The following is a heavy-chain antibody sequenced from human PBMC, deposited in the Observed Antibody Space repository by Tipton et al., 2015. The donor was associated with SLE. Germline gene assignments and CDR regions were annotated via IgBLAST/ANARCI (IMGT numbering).Heavy chain of an antibody. CDR3: ARDSSSAYYQLDY. CDR2: ISYSGST. J-gene: IGHJ4*02. D-gene: IGHD3-22*01. Sequence: TLSLTCTVSGAPITSHYWSWIRQPPGKGLEWIAYISYSGSTNYNPSLKSRVTISLDTSKNQFSLKLSSLTAADTAVYYCARDSSSAYYQLDYWGQGTLVTVSS. V-gene: IGHV4-59*11. CDR1: GAPITSHY.